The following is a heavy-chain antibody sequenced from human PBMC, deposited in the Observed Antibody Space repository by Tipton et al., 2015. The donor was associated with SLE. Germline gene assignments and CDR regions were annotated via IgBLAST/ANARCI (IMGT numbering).Heavy chain of an antibody. CDR1: GDSISSSGSIGGSAYF. J-gene: IGHJ5*02. CDR2: IYYTERT. V-gene: IGHV4-39*07. Sequence: TLSLTCTVSGDSISSSGSIGGSAYFWAWVRQTPGKGLEWIGRIYYTERTYYNPSLKSRVTISVDPSKNQFSLTLKSVTAADTAVYYCARLIGHSTYEFWFDPWGQGTLVTVSS. CDR3: ARLIGHSTYEFWFDP. D-gene: IGHD4-11*01.